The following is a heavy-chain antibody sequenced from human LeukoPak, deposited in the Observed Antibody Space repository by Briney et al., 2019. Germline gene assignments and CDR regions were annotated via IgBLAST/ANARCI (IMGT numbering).Heavy chain of an antibody. CDR1: GFTFSSYS. Sequence: GGSLRLFCAASGFTFSSYSMNWLRQARGGGVEWVSYIRRSSSYIYYAGSVKVRFPTSRDNAKNSLYLQMNSLRAEDTAVYYCARDPLNYDYGWGSYHPDYWGQGTLVTVSS. D-gene: IGHD3-16*02. CDR3: ARDPLNYDYGWGSYHPDY. V-gene: IGHV3-21*01. J-gene: IGHJ4*02. CDR2: IRRSSSYI.